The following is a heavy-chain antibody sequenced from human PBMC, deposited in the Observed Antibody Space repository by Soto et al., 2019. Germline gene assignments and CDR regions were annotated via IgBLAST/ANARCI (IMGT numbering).Heavy chain of an antibody. CDR1: GFTFSSYG. CDR2: IWYDGSNK. J-gene: IGHJ6*02. CDR3: ARIISSSYYYYGMDV. Sequence: PVGSLRLSCAASGFTFSSYGMHWVRQATGKGLEWVAVIWYDGSNKYYADSVKGRFTISRDNSKNTLYLQMNSLRAEDTAVYYCARIISSSYYYYGMDVWGQGTTVTVSS. V-gene: IGHV3-33*01. D-gene: IGHD6-13*01.